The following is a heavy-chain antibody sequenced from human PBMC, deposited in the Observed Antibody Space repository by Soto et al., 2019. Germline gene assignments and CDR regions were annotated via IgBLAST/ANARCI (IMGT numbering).Heavy chain of an antibody. V-gene: IGHV3-23*01. Sequence: PGGSLRLSCAASGFTFRNYAMSCARQAPGKGLEWVSAISGSGGTTHYADSVKGRFTISRDNSKNTLYLQMNSLRAEDTAVYYCAKDIRTAARRNRAAFDYWGQGTLVTVSS. CDR1: GFTFRNYA. J-gene: IGHJ4*02. D-gene: IGHD6-6*01. CDR3: AKDIRTAARRNRAAFDY. CDR2: ISGSGGTT.